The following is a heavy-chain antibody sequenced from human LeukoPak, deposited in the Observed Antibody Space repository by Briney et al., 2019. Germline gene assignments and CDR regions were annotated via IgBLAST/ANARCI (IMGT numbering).Heavy chain of an antibody. CDR1: GFIFSSYS. V-gene: IGHV3-23*01. CDR3: AKAASSSWPSYYYGMDV. CDR2: ITGSGGNT. Sequence: GGSLRLSCAASGFIFSSYSMSWVRQAPGKGLEWVSVITGSGGNTYYADSVKGRFTISKDNSKNTVYLQMSSLRVDDTTVYYCAKAASSSWPSYYYGMDVWGQGTTVTVSS. J-gene: IGHJ6*02. D-gene: IGHD6-13*01.